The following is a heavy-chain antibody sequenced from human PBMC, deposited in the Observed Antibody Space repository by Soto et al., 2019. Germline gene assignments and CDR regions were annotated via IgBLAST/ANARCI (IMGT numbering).Heavy chain of an antibody. CDR3: ARGRGYSYGLDP. D-gene: IGHD5-12*01. CDR2: MYHSGST. J-gene: IGHJ5*02. CDR1: GGSISSGGYS. V-gene: IGHV4-30-2*01. Sequence: LSLTCAVSGGSISSGGYSWSWIRQPPGKGLEWIGYMYHSGSTYYNPSLKSRVTISIDTSKNQFSLKLSSVTAADTAVYYCARGRGYSYGLDPWGQGTLVTVSS.